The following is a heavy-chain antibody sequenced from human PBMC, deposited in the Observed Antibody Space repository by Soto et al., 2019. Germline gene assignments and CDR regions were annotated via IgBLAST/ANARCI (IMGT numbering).Heavy chain of an antibody. CDR2: ISPSSDYM. CDR3: ARISGSASGNYYRDY. CDR1: GFTFSTYS. D-gene: IGHD3-10*01. J-gene: IGHJ4*02. Sequence: PGGSLRLSCAASGFTFSTYSMNWVRQAPGKGLEWVSSISPSSDYMFYADSVKGRFTISRDNAKKSLYLQMNSLRAEDTAIYYCARISGSASGNYYRDYWGQGTLVTVSS. V-gene: IGHV3-21*01.